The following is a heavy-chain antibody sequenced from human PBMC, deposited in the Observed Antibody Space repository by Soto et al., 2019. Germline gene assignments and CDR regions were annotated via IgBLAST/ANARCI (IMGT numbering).Heavy chain of an antibody. CDR2: VYYSGST. J-gene: IGHJ6*02. CDR3: ARSALWFGELLSYYYYGMDV. V-gene: IGHV4-59*01. D-gene: IGHD3-10*01. Sequence: SETLSLTCTVSGGSISSYYWSWIRQPPGKGLGWIGYVYYSGSTNYNPSLKSRVTISVDTSKNQFSLKLSSVTAADTAVYYCARSALWFGELLSYYYYGMDVWGQGTTVTVSS. CDR1: GGSISSYY.